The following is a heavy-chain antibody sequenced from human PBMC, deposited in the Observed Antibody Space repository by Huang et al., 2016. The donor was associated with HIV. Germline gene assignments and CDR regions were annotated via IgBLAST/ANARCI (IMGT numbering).Heavy chain of an antibody. J-gene: IGHJ4*02. CDR1: GYTFTTYY. Sequence: QVQLVQSGAEVKKPGASVKVSCKASGYTFTTYYMHWVRQAPGQGLEWMGWINPNRGGTNYAQKFQGRVTMTRDTSISTAYMELSRLRFDDSAVYYCARVVYSLYYFDYWGQGTLVTVSS. V-gene: IGHV1-2*02. D-gene: IGHD4-4*01. CDR3: ARVVYSLYYFDY. CDR2: INPNRGGT.